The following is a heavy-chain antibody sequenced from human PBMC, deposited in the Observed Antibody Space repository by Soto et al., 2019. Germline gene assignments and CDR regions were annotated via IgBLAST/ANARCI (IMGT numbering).Heavy chain of an antibody. CDR3: ARDNSGSYYESYYYYGMDV. D-gene: IGHD1-26*01. J-gene: IGHJ6*02. V-gene: IGHV6-1*01. Sequence: SQTLSLPCAISGDSVSSNSAAWNWIRQSPSRGLEWLGRTYYRSKWYNDYAVSVKSRITINPDTSKNQFSLQLNSVTPEDTAVYYCARDNSGSYYESYYYYGMDVWGQGTTVTVSS. CDR2: TYYRSKWYN. CDR1: GDSVSSNSAA.